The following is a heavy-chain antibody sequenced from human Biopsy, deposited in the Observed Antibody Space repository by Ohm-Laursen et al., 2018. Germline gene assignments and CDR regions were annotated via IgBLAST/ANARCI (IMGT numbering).Heavy chain of an antibody. Sequence: GTLSLTCEVSGESFSDYYWSWIRQSPGKGLEWIGEINHRGRTSYSPSLQSRVTISVDASKNQFSLNMKSVTAAATAVYFCAREGGGLLPIRLTDFWGPGMMVTVSS. CDR3: AREGGGLLPIRLTDF. CDR2: INHRGRT. V-gene: IGHV4-34*01. J-gene: IGHJ4*02. D-gene: IGHD2/OR15-2a*01. CDR1: GESFSDYY.